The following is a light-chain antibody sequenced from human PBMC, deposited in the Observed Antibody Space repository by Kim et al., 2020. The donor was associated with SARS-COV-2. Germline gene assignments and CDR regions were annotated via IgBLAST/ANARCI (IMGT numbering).Light chain of an antibody. CDR3: QQLKTFPLT. V-gene: IGKV1-9*01. Sequence: PVGDRVPITCRASQVISSYLAWYQQKPREAPKLLIYAASTLQSGVPSRFSGSGSGTDFTLTISSLQPEDSATYYCQQLKTFPLTFGGGTKVDIK. J-gene: IGKJ4*01. CDR1: QVISSY. CDR2: AAS.